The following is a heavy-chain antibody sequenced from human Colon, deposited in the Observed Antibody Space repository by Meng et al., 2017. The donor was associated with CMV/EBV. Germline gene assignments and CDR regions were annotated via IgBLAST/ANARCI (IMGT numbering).Heavy chain of an antibody. CDR3: ARQYCSSTSCYEGNFDY. V-gene: IGHV5-51*01. Sequence: GESLKISCKGSGYSFTSYWIGWVRQMPGKGLEWMGIIYPGDSDTRYSPFFQGQVTISADKSISTAYLQWSSLKAPDTAMYYCARQYCSSTSCYEGNFDYWGQGTLVTVSS. D-gene: IGHD2-2*01. CDR1: GYSFTSYW. J-gene: IGHJ4*02. CDR2: IYPGDSDT.